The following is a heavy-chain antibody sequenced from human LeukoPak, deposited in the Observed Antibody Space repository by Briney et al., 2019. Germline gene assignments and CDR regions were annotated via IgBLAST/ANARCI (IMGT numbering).Heavy chain of an antibody. Sequence: QAGGSLRLSCAASGFTFDNYGMSWVRQAPGKGLEWVSRIKTDGTNTIYADFVEGRFTISRDNARNTLYLQMSSLRAGDTAVYYCGGSEDGYIDYWGQGTLVTVSS. J-gene: IGHJ4*02. CDR1: GFTFDNYG. V-gene: IGHV3-74*01. CDR2: IKTDGTNT. CDR3: GGSEDGYIDY. D-gene: IGHD5-24*01.